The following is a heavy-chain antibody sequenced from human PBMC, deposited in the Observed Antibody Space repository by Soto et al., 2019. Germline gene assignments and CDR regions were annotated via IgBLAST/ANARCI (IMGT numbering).Heavy chain of an antibody. CDR1: GGTFTTYD. CDR2: IIPLFDAT. V-gene: IGHV1-69*06. Sequence: QVQLVQSGAEVRKPGSSVKVSCKASGGTFTTYDISWMRQAPGQGLEWMGGIIPLFDATKYAKKFQGRVTITADKSTGTAYMELSSLRSEDTAMYYCARDRSSSWYNGTFYFDSWGQGTLVTVSS. D-gene: IGHD6-19*01. J-gene: IGHJ4*02. CDR3: ARDRSSSWYNGTFYFDS.